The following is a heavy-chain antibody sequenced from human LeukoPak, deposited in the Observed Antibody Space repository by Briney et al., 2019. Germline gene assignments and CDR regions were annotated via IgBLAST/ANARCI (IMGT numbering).Heavy chain of an antibody. J-gene: IGHJ6*02. D-gene: IGHD3-9*01. V-gene: IGHV3-33*01. Sequence: GGSLRLSCAASGFTFSSYGMHWVRQAPGKGLEWVAVIWYDGSNKYYADSVKGRFTISRDNSKNTLYLQMNSLRAEDTAVYYCARGGNYDILTPYGMDVWGQGTTVTVSS. CDR1: GFTFSSYG. CDR2: IWYDGSNK. CDR3: ARGGNYDILTPYGMDV.